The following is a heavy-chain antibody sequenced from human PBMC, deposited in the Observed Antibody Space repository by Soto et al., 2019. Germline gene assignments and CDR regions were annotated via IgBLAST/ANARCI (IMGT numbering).Heavy chain of an antibody. CDR3: ARDKEEQWLVLGY. Sequence: ASVKVSCKASGYTFTSYYMHWVRQAPGQGLEWMGLINPSGGNTSYAQKLQGRVTMTTDTSTSTAYKELRSLRSDDTAVYYCARDKEEQWLVLGYWGQGTLVTVSS. V-gene: IGHV1-46*01. CDR2: INPSGGNT. CDR1: GYTFTSYY. J-gene: IGHJ4*02. D-gene: IGHD6-19*01.